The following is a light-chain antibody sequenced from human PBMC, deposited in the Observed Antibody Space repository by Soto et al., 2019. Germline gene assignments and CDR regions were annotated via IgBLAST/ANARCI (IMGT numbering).Light chain of an antibody. Sequence: EIVLTHSRGTLSLSPWERATLFFSASQSVSSSYLAWYQQKPGQAPRLLIYGASSRATGIPDRFSGSGSGTDFTLTISRLEPEDFAVYYCQQYGSSPRTFGQGTKVDI. CDR1: QSVSSSY. V-gene: IGKV3-20*01. CDR2: GAS. CDR3: QQYGSSPRT. J-gene: IGKJ1*01.